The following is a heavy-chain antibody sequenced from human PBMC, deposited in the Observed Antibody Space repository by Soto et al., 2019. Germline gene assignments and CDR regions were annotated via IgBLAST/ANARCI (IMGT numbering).Heavy chain of an antibody. CDR3: AFITTPVR. CDR1: GFTVSNNW. V-gene: IGHV3-53*02. Sequence: EVQLVETGGGLIQPGGSLRLSCAASGFTVSNNWMSWVRQAPGKGLEWVSLIYSGGSAFYTDSVKGRFIISRDNSKNSLYLQMTCLRVEDTAVYYCAFITTPVRWGQGTTVTVSS. CDR2: IYSGGSA. J-gene: IGHJ6*02. D-gene: IGHD1-1*01.